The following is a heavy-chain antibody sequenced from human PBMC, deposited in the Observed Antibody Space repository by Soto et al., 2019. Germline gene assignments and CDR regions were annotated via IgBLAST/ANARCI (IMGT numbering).Heavy chain of an antibody. CDR2: INAGNGNT. J-gene: IGHJ4*02. V-gene: IGHV1-3*01. CDR3: ARNLMDYHILTGYYMAYYFDP. D-gene: IGHD3-9*01. CDR1: GYTFTSYA. Sequence: ASVKVSCKASGYTFTSYAMHWVRQAPGQRLEWMGWINAGNGNTKFSQKFQGRVTITRDTSASTAYMELSSLRSEDTAVYYCARNLMDYHILTGYYMAYYFDPWGQGTLVTVSS.